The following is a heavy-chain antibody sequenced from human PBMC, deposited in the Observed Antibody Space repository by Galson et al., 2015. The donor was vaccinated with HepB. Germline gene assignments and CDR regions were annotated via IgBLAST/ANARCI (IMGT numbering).Heavy chain of an antibody. CDR3: ATAAIAVAGTPADAFDI. V-gene: IGHV1-24*01. CDR2: FDPEDGET. J-gene: IGHJ3*02. D-gene: IGHD6-19*01. Sequence: SVKVSCKVSGYTLTDLSMHWVRQAPGKGLEWMGGFDPEDGETIYAQKFQGRVTMTEDTSTDTAYMELSSLRSEDTAVYYCATAAIAVAGTPADAFDIWGQGTMVTVSS. CDR1: GYTLTDLS.